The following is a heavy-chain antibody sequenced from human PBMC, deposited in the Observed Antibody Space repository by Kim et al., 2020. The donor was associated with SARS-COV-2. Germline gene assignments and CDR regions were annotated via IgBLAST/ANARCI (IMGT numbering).Heavy chain of an antibody. Sequence: SETLSLTCTVSGGSISSGGYYWSWIRQHPGKGREWIGYIYYSGSTYYNPSPKSRVPIPLDTSKTQFSLKLGSVTAADTAGYYCARESGGAFNYWGQGTL. CDR2: IYYSGST. CDR3: ARESGGAFNY. V-gene: IGHV4-31*03. CDR1: GGSISSGGYY. J-gene: IGHJ4*02.